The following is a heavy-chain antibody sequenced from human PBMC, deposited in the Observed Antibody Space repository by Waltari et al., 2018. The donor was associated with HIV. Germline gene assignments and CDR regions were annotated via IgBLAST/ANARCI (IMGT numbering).Heavy chain of an antibody. CDR3: ARGDTAMVRLDY. V-gene: IGHV3-30*01. CDR1: GFTFSSYA. Sequence: AAGGFTFSSYAMHWVRQAPGKGLEWVAVISYDGSNKYYADSVKGPFTISRDNSQNPLYLQMNSLRAEDTAVYYCARGDTAMVRLDYWGQGTLVTVSS. D-gene: IGHD5-18*01. CDR2: ISYDGSNK. J-gene: IGHJ4*02.